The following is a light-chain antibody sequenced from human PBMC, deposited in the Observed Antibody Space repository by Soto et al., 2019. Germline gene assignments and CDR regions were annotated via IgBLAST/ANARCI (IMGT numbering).Light chain of an antibody. CDR2: WAS. CDR3: QQYYSSPYT. Sequence: DIVMTQSPDSLAVSLGERATIHCKSSQSVLHISNNNDYLAWYQQKPGQPPKLLFYWASTRQSGVPARFRGSGSGTDFTLAISSLQDEDVAVYYCQQYYSSPYTFGQGTKVEIK. J-gene: IGKJ2*01. CDR1: QSVLHISNNNDY. V-gene: IGKV4-1*01.